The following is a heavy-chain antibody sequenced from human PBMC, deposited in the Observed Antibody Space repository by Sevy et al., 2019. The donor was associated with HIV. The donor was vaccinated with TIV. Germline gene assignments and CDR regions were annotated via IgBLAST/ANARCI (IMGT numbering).Heavy chain of an antibody. CDR3: ARSGGYSDYGMDV. D-gene: IGHD5-12*01. CDR2: IGSGGDA. J-gene: IGHJ6*02. CDR1: GFTFSSYD. V-gene: IGHV3-13*01. Sequence: PGGSLRLSCGASGFTFSSYDMHWVRQAAGKGLEWVSGIGSGGDAYYPGSVKGRFTISRENAKNSLYLQMNSRRAGDTAVYYCARSGGYSDYGMDVWGQGTTVTVSS.